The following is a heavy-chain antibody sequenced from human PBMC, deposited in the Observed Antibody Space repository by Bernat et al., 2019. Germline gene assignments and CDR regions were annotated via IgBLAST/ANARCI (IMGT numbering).Heavy chain of an antibody. CDR3: AKDLPIDY. CDR1: GFTFDDYA. V-gene: IGHV3-9*01. Sequence: LVESGGGLVQPGRSLRLSCAASGFTFDDYAMHWVRQAPGKGLEWVSGISWNSGSIGYADSVKGRFTISRDNAKNSLYLQMNSLRAEDTALYYCAKDLPIDYWGQGTLVTVSS. CDR2: ISWNSGSI. J-gene: IGHJ4*02.